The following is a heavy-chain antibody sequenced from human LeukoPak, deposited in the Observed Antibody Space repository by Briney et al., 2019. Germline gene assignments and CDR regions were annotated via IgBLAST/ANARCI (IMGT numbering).Heavy chain of an antibody. V-gene: IGHV3-30*18. Sequence: GGSLRLSCAASGFTFSSYGMHWVRQAPGKGLEWVAGISYDGSNKYYADSVKGRFTISRDNSKNTLYLQMNSLRAEDTAGYYCAKDGSYGGNRAFDYWGQGTLVTVSS. CDR3: AKDGSYGGNRAFDY. J-gene: IGHJ4*02. CDR2: ISYDGSNK. D-gene: IGHD4-23*01. CDR1: GFTFSSYG.